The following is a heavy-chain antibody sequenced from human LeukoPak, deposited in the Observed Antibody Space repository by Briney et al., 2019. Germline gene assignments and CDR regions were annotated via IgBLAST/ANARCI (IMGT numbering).Heavy chain of an antibody. CDR3: ARERAGSFDY. CDR2: ISSGSSYT. V-gene: IGHV3-11*05. CDR1: GFTFSDYY. Sequence: GGSLRLSCAASGFTFSDYYMSWIRQAPGKGLEWVSYISSGSSYTKYADSVKGRFTISRDNAKNSLYLQMNSLRAEDTAVCYCARERAGSFDYWGQGTLVTVSS. D-gene: IGHD6-19*01. J-gene: IGHJ4*02.